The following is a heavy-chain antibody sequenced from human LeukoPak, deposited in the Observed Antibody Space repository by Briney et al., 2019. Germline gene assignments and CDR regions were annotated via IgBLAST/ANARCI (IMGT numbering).Heavy chain of an antibody. D-gene: IGHD4-17*01. CDR2: ISGAGGTT. CDR1: GFTFSSYA. CDR3: ARDPNGDYIGAFEI. J-gene: IGHJ3*02. V-gene: IGHV3-23*01. Sequence: PGGSLRLSCAASGFTFSSYAMMWLRQAPGKGLEWVSAISGAGGTTLYADSVKGRFTISRDNSKNTLYLQMTSLRVEDTAVYYCARDPNGDYIGAFEIWGQGTMVTVS.